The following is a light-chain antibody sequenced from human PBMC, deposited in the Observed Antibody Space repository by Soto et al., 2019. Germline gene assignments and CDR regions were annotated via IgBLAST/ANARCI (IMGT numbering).Light chain of an antibody. CDR2: GAS. J-gene: IGKJ1*01. Sequence: DIVLTQSPGTLSLSPGERATLSCRASQSVSSNYLAWYQHKPGQAPRLVIYGASSRATGIPDRFSGSGSEKDFTLTISRLEPEDFAVYYSQQYGRSPRTSGQGNKVEIX. CDR3: QQYGRSPRT. V-gene: IGKV3-20*01. CDR1: QSVSSNY.